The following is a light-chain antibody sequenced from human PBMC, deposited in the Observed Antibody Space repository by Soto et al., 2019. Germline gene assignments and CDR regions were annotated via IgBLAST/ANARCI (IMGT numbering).Light chain of an antibody. CDR3: QYYNSYSVT. V-gene: IGKV1-5*03. Sequence: DILMTQSPSTLSSSVGDRVTISCRASQSISTWLAWYQQKPGKAPNLLIYKASTLESGVPSRFSGSGSGTEFTLIISSLQPDDVATYYCQYYNSYSVTFGQGTKLVI. CDR1: QSISTW. CDR2: KAS. J-gene: IGKJ2*01.